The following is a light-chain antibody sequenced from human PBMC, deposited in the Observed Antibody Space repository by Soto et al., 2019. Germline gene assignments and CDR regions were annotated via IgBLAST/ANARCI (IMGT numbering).Light chain of an antibody. J-gene: IGKJ5*01. CDR3: QQTYSTTFT. CDR1: QYIDRY. Sequence: DIQITQSPSSLSASVGDRVTITCRASQYIDRYLNWYQHKPGKAPHFLIYGAYNLPSGVPSRFSGSGAGTDFTLTITSLQPADSETVYCQQTYSTTFTFGQGTRLEIK. V-gene: IGKV1-39*01. CDR2: GAY.